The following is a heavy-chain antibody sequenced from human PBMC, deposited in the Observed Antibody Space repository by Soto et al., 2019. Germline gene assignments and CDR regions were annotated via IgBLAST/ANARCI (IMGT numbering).Heavy chain of an antibody. CDR3: ARRRLGYGSWYCDL. CDR2: NLPLFNIS. J-gene: IGHJ2*01. D-gene: IGHD3-10*01. CDR1: GGAFSSYA. V-gene: IGHV1-69*01. Sequence: QVQLVQSGAEVKKPGSSVKVSCKASGGAFSSYAISWVRQAPGQGLEWMGGNLPLFNISNYAQKFQGRVTITADEPTSTAYMDLSNLTSEATAVYYCARRRLGYGSWYCDLWGRGTLITVSS.